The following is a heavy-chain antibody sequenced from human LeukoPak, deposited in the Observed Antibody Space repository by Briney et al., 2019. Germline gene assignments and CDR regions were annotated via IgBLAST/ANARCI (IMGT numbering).Heavy chain of an antibody. Sequence: GGSLRLSCAASGFTFSIYAMSWVRQAPGKGLQWDSSITSSGDGTYYADSVRGRFTISRDNSENTLYLQMNSLRVEDTAVYFCAKDRPNYYGSNGHYYRRDGDYWGQGTPVTVSS. V-gene: IGHV3-23*01. CDR2: ITSSGDGT. CDR3: AKDRPNYYGSNGHYYRRDGDY. D-gene: IGHD3-22*01. J-gene: IGHJ4*02. CDR1: GFTFSIYA.